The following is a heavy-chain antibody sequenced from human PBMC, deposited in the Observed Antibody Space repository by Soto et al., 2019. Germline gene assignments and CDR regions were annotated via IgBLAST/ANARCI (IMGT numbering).Heavy chain of an antibody. CDR2: TYYRSKLYN. D-gene: IGHD2-2*01. CDR3: ATFLSTTSPDV. V-gene: IGHV6-1*01. J-gene: IGHJ6*02. CDR1: GASVSSKSSA. Sequence: SPTRSLTFAISGASVSSKSSAWNCIRQSPSRGLEWLGRTYYRSKLYNDYAVSVKSRITINPDTSKNQFTLQLNSVTPEDTAVYYCATFLSTTSPDVWGQGTTVTVSS.